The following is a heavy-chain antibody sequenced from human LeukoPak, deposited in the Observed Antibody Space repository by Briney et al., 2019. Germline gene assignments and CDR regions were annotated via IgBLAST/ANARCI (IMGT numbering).Heavy chain of an antibody. CDR1: GFTFSSKD. J-gene: IGHJ4*02. Sequence: GGSLGLSCAASGFTFSSKDISLGRPAPGEGVGLVSVIYSGGSTYYADSVKGRFTISRDNSKNTLYLQMNSLRAEDTAVYYCARGDDFWSGYNYWGQGTLVTVSS. V-gene: IGHV3-53*01. D-gene: IGHD3-3*01. CDR2: IYSGGST. CDR3: ARGDDFWSGYNY.